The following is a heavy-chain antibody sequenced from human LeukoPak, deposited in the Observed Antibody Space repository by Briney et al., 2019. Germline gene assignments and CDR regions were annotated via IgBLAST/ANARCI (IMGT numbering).Heavy chain of an antibody. J-gene: IGHJ4*02. V-gene: IGHV3-30*18. CDR1: GFTFSSYG. D-gene: IGHD6-13*01. CDR3: AKDNIGIAAADEGDY. Sequence: GGSLRLSCAASGFTFSSYGMHWVRQAPGKGLEWVAVISYDGSNKYYADSVKGRFTISRDNSKNTLYLQMNSLRAEDTAVYYCAKDNIGIAAADEGDYWGQGTLVTVSS. CDR2: ISYDGSNK.